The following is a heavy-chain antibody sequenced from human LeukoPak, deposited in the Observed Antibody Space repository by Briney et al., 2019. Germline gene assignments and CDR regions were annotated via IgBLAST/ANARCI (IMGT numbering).Heavy chain of an antibody. D-gene: IGHD5/OR15-5a*01. CDR3: ARESRITDY. CDR2: INPDGSQG. J-gene: IGHJ4*02. Sequence: GGSLRLSCAAYEFTFRSYWMSWVRQAPGTGLEWVASINPDGSQGFYLDSGKGRFTISRDNAKNSLYLQMNSLRADDTAVYYCARESRITDYWGQGTLVIVSS. V-gene: IGHV3-7*01. CDR1: EFTFRSYW.